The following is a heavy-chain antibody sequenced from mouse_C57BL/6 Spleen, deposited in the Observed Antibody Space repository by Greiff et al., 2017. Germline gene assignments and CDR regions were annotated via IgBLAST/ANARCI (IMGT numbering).Heavy chain of an antibody. CDR3: TRDDGYYGGFAY. CDR1: GFTFSSYA. D-gene: IGHD2-3*01. V-gene: IGHV5-9-1*02. Sequence: EVQLQESGEGLVKPGGSLKLSCAASGFTFSSYAMSWVRQTPEKRLEWVAYISSGGDYIYYADTVKGRFTISRDNARNTLYLQMSSLKSEDTAMYYCTRDDGYYGGFAYWGQGTLVTVSA. CDR2: ISSGGDYI. J-gene: IGHJ3*01.